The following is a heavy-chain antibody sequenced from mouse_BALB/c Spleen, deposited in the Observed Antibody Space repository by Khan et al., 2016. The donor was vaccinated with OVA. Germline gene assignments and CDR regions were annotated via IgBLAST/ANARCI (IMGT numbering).Heavy chain of an antibody. CDR1: GYTFTDYT. V-gene: IGHV1-22*01. CDR3: VRGNYFY. D-gene: IGHD1-1*01. Sequence: EVQLQQSGPELVKPGASVKMSCKTSGYTFTDYTLHWVKQSHGKSFEWIGNVNPNIGNTRYNQKFKDKATLTLDKSSRTTYMELRSLTSEDSAVYYCVRGNYFYWGQGATLTVSS. J-gene: IGHJ2*01. CDR2: VNPNIGNT.